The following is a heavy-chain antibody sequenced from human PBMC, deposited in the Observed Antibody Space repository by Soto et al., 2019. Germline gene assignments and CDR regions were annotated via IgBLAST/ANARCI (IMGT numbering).Heavy chain of an antibody. V-gene: IGHV1-18*01. CDR3: ARFGSAPYYYYGVDI. CDR2: VSGYTGNT. J-gene: IGHJ6*02. Sequence: QVQLVQSETEVKKPGASVTVSCKASGYIFTNYDITWVRQAPGQGLEWMGWVSGYTGNTKYAQKFQDRVTMTTDTSTSTVYMELRSLRSDDTAVYYCARFGSAPYYYYGVDIWGQGTTVFVSS. D-gene: IGHD3-10*01. CDR1: GYIFTNYD.